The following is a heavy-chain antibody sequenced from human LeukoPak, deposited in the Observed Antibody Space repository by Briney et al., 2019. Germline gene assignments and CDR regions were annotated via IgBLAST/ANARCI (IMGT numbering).Heavy chain of an antibody. Sequence: SETLSLTCAVSGYSISSGDYWGWIRQSPGKELEWIGNIFHSGSTYHNPSLKSRVTISVDTSKNEFSLKLSSVTAADTAVYYCARGIYYLIEYWGQGTLVTVSS. CDR2: IFHSGST. D-gene: IGHD3-10*01. J-gene: IGHJ4*02. CDR3: ARGIYYLIEY. CDR1: GYSISSGDY. V-gene: IGHV4-38-2*01.